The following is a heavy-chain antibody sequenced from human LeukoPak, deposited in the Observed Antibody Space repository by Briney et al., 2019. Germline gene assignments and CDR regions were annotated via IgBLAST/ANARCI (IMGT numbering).Heavy chain of an antibody. D-gene: IGHD2-2*01. V-gene: IGHV1-2*02. Sequence: GASVKVSCKASGYTFTGYYMHWVRQAPGQGLEWMGWINPNSGGTNYAQKFQGRVTITANKSTSTAYMELSSLRSEDTAVYYCAVVPAAGSIDYWGQGTLVTVSS. CDR2: INPNSGGT. J-gene: IGHJ4*02. CDR3: AVVPAAGSIDY. CDR1: GYTFTGYY.